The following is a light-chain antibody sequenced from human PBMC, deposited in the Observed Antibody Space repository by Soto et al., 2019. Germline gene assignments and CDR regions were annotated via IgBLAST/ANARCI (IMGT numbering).Light chain of an antibody. CDR1: QYISSN. Sequence: DIVMTQSPATLSESPGERVTLSCRASQYISSNLAWYQQKPGQPPRLLIYDATSRATGMLSMFIGSGSGSAIPRTVISLDTEVFAVYFCQEYHDWSPLSVGGGTKVVIK. CDR3: QEYHDWSPLS. V-gene: IGKV3D-15*01. J-gene: IGKJ4*01. CDR2: DAT.